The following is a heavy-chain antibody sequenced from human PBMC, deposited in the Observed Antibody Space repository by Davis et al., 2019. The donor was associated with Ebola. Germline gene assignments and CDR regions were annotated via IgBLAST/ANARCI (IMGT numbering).Heavy chain of an antibody. J-gene: IGHJ6*04. D-gene: IGHD3-9*01. CDR3: ARDVTGYYGMDV. V-gene: IGHV4-31*03. CDR1: GGPISSGGYY. CDR2: IYYSGST. Sequence: MPSETLSLTCTVSGGPISSGGYYWSWIRQHPGKGLEWIGYIYYSGSTYYNPSLKSRVTISVDTSKNQFSLKLSSVTAADTAVYYCARDVTGYYGMDVWGKGTTVTVSS.